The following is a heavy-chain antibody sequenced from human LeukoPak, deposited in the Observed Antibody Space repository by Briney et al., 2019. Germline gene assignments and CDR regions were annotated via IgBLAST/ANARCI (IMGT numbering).Heavy chain of an antibody. Sequence: GGSLRLSCAASGFTFSSYAMHWVRQAPGKGLEWVAVISCDGSNKYYADSVKGRFTISRDNSKNTLYLQMNSLRAEDTAVYYCARDRGCDYWGQGTLVTVSS. CDR3: ARDRGCDY. V-gene: IGHV3-30-3*01. CDR2: ISCDGSNK. J-gene: IGHJ4*02. CDR1: GFTFSSYA. D-gene: IGHD3-10*01.